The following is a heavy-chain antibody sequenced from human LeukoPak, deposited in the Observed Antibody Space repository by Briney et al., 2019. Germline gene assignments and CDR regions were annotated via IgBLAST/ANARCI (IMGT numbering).Heavy chain of an antibody. CDR1: EFTFSSYG. J-gene: IGHJ1*01. CDR2: IWYDGSNK. D-gene: IGHD3-10*01. Sequence: GGSLRLSCAASEFTFSSYGMHWVRQAPGKGLEWVAVIWYDGSNKYYADSVKGRFTISRDNSKNTVYLQMNSLRVEDTAVYYCARDQRSGWGEYFQHWGQGTLVTVSS. V-gene: IGHV3-33*01. CDR3: ARDQRSGWGEYFQH.